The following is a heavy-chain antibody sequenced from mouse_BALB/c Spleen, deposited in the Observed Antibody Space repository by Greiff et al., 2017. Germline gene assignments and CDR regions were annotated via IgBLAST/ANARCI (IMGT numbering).Heavy chain of an antibody. D-gene: IGHD1-1*01. CDR2: INPYNDGT. CDR3: ASNYGSSSYAMDY. Sequence: EVQLKESGPELVKPGASVKMSCKASGYTFTSYVMHWVKQKPGQGLEWIGYINPYNDGTKYNEKFKGKATLTSDKSSSTAYMELSSLTSEDSAVYYCASNYGSSSYAMDYWGQGTSVTVAS. CDR1: GYTFTSYV. V-gene: IGHV1-14*01. J-gene: IGHJ4*01.